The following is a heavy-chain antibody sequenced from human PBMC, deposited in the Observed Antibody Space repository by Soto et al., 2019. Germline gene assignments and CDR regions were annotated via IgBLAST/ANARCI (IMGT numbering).Heavy chain of an antibody. CDR3: ARNIVVVPAALYGMDV. D-gene: IGHD2-2*01. CDR1: GATFSSYA. CDR2: IIPIFGTA. Sequence: QVQLVQSGAEVKKPGSSVKVSCKASGATFSSYAISWVRQAPGQGLEWMGGIIPIFGTANYAQKFQGRVTITADKSTSTAYMELSSLRSEDTAVYYCARNIVVVPAALYGMDVWGQGTTVTVSS. J-gene: IGHJ6*02. V-gene: IGHV1-69*06.